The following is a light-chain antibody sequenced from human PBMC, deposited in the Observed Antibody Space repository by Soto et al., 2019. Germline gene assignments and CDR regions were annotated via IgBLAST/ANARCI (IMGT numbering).Light chain of an antibody. Sequence: EVVMTQSPATLSVSPGDRATLSCRASQSVSSNLAWYQQKPGQAPRLLIYGASTRATGIPARFSGSGSGTDFTRTIGSLQSEDFAVSYCQQYNHWPPLTFGQGTKVEIK. CDR1: QSVSSN. V-gene: IGKV3-15*01. J-gene: IGKJ1*01. CDR2: GAS. CDR3: QQYNHWPPLT.